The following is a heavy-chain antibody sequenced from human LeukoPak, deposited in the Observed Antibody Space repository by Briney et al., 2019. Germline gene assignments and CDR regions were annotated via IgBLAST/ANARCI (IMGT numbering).Heavy chain of an antibody. CDR1: GFTFSSYS. J-gene: IGHJ4*02. V-gene: IGHV3-23*01. CDR3: AKDLGTSPTPRGYFDH. Sequence: GGSLRLSCAASGFTFSSYSMNWVRQAPGKGLEWVSAISGSGGSTYYADSVKGRFTISRDNSKNSLYLQMDSLRTEDTGMYYCAKDLGTSPTPRGYFDHWGQGTLVTVSS. D-gene: IGHD7-27*01. CDR2: ISGSGGST.